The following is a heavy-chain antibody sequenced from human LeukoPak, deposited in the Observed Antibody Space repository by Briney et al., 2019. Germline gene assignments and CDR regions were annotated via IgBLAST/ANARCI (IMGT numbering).Heavy chain of an antibody. CDR3: ARGYCSGGTCYIVENWFDP. CDR2: INPNSGDT. V-gene: IGHV1-2*06. J-gene: IGHJ5*02. CDR1: GYTFTVYY. Sequence: ASVKVSCKASGYTFTVYYMYWVRQAPGQGLDWMGRINPNSGDTDYAQNFQGRVTMTRDTSISTAYMELTNLRSDDTAVYYGARGYCSGGTCYIVENWFDPWGQGTLVTVSS. D-gene: IGHD2-15*01.